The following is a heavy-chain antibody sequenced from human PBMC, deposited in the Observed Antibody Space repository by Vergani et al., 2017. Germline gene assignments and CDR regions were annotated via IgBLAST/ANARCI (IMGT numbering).Heavy chain of an antibody. Sequence: QVQLVQSGAEVKKPGSSVKVSCKASGGTFSSYAISWVRQAPGQGLEWMGGIIPIFGTANYAQKFQGRVTITPDESTSTAYMELSSLRSEDTAVYYCARVPQWLDPGAYYYYMDVWGKGTTVTVSS. J-gene: IGHJ6*03. CDR2: IIPIFGTA. D-gene: IGHD6-19*01. CDR3: ARVPQWLDPGAYYYYMDV. CDR1: GGTFSSYA. V-gene: IGHV1-69*01.